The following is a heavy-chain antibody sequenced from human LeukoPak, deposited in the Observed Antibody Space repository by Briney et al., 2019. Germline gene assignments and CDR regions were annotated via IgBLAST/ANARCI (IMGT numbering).Heavy chain of an antibody. V-gene: IGHV1-2*02. J-gene: IGHJ4*02. D-gene: IGHD6-13*01. CDR2: ISPDSGST. Sequence: ASVKLSCKASGYRFTDYYVHWVRQAPGQGLEWMGRISPDSGSTNYAESVQGRVTMTTDTTSSTAHMELSRLRSDDTAVYYCASGLNSRSSSCWGQGTRVTVFS. CDR1: GYRFTDYY. CDR3: ASGLNSRSSSC.